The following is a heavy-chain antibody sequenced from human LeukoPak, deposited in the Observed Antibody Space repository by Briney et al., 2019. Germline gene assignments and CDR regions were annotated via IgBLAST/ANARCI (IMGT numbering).Heavy chain of an antibody. CDR1: GGTFSRYA. CDR3: ARDGPSTYYDFWSGYAYWYFDL. J-gene: IGHJ2*01. V-gene: IGHV1-69*04. CDR2: IIPILGIT. D-gene: IGHD3-3*01. Sequence: SVKVSCKASGGTFSRYAITWVRQAPGQGLEWMGRIIPILGITNYAQKFQGRVTITADKSTSTAYMELSSLRSEDTAVYYCARDGPSTYYDFWSGYAYWYFDLWGRGTLVTVSS.